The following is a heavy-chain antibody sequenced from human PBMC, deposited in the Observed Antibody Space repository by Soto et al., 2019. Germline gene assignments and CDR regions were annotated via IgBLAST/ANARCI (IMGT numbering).Heavy chain of an antibody. V-gene: IGHV1-69*06. CDR3: ARQCTNGVCYTPHYYYGMDV. CDR1: GGTFSSYA. Sequence: QVQLVQSGAEVKKPGSSVKVSCKASGGTFSSYAISWVRQAPGQGLEWMGGIIPIFGTANYAQKFQGRVTINADKSTSTAYMELSSLRSEDTAVYYCARQCTNGVCYTPHYYYGMDVWGQGTTVTVSS. J-gene: IGHJ6*02. CDR2: IIPIFGTA. D-gene: IGHD2-8*01.